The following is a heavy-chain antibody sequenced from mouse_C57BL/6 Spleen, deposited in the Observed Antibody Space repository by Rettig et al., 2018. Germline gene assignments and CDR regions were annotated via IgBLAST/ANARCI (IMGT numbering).Heavy chain of an antibody. J-gene: IGHJ4*01. CDR3: ANYVNYAMDY. CDR2: IFPGSGST. CDR1: GYTFTDYY. V-gene: IGHV1-75*01. D-gene: IGHD2-4*01. Sequence: CKASGYTFTDYYINWVKQRPGQGLEWIGWIFPGSGSTYYNEKFKGKATLTVDKSSSTAYMLLSSLTSEDSAVYFCANYVNYAMDYWGQGTSVTVSS.